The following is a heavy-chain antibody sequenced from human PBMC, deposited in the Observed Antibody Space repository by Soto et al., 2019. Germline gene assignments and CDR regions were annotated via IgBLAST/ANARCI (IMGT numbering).Heavy chain of an antibody. CDR1: GFTFSSYG. CDR3: AEDADYGDYRIYYCYYGMDV. V-gene: IGHV3-30*18. J-gene: IGHJ6*02. CDR2: ISYDGSNK. Sequence: GGSLRLSCAASGFTFSSYGMHWVRQAPGKGLEWVAVISYDGSNKYYADSVKGRFTISRDNSKNTLYLQMNSLRAEDTAVYYCAEDADYGDYRIYYCYYGMDVWGQGTTVTVSS. D-gene: IGHD4-17*01.